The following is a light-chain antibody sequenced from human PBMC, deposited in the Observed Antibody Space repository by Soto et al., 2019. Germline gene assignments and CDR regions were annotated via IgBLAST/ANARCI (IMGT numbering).Light chain of an antibody. Sequence: QPVLTQPPSASASLGASVTLTCTLSSGYSNYKVDWYQQRPGKGPRFVMRVGTGGIVGSKGDGIPDRFSVLGLGLNRYLTIKNIQEEDESDYHCGADHGSGSNFVVVFGGGTQLAVL. CDR3: GADHGSGSNFVVV. CDR1: SGYSNYK. V-gene: IGLV9-49*01. J-gene: IGLJ2*01. CDR2: VGTGGIVG.